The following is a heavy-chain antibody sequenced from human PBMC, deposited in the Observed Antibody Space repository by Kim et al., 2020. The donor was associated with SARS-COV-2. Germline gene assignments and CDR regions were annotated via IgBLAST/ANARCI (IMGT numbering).Heavy chain of an antibody. D-gene: IGHD3-10*01. CDR2: ISYDGSNK. Sequence: GGSLRLSCAASGFTFSSYGMHWVRQAPGKGLEWVAVISYDGSNKYYADSVKGRFTISRDNSKNTLYLQMNSLRAEDTAVYYCAKECCYYGSGNNWFDPWG. CDR1: GFTFSSYG. CDR3: AKECCYYGSGNNWFDP. J-gene: IGHJ5*02. V-gene: IGHV3-30*18.